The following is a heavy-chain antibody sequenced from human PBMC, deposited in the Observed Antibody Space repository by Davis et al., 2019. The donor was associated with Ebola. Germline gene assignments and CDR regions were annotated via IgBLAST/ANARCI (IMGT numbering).Heavy chain of an antibody. CDR2: ISGSGGST. CDR3: ARDGGEMATLRLDY. Sequence: GESLKISCAASGFTFSSYAMSWVRQAPGKGLEWVSAISGSGGSTYYADSVKGRFTISRDNSKNTLYLQMNSLRAEDTAVYYCARDGGEMATLRLDYWGQGTLVTVSS. V-gene: IGHV3-23*01. D-gene: IGHD5-24*01. CDR1: GFTFSSYA. J-gene: IGHJ4*02.